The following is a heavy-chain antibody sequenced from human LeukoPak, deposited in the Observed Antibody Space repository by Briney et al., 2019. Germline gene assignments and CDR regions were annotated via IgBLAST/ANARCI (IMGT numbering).Heavy chain of an antibody. D-gene: IGHD2-2*01. J-gene: IGHJ4*02. CDR1: GGSISSSSYY. CDR3: ARDPQPGYCSSSTCHGDY. CDR2: IYYSGST. Sequence: SETLSLACTVSGGSISSSSYYWGWIRQTPGKGLEWIGSIYYSGSTFYSPSLKSRVTISVDTSKNQFSLKLSSVTAADTAVYYCARDPQPGYCSSSTCHGDYWGQGTLVTVSS. V-gene: IGHV4-39*02.